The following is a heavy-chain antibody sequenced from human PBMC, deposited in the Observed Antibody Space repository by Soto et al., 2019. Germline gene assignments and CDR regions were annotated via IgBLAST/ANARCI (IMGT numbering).Heavy chain of an antibody. CDR3: ARRAHGGDY. CDR1: GVSVSTDEFY. J-gene: IGHJ4*02. Sequence: QVQLQESGPGLVKPSETLSLTCSVSGVSVSTDEFYWSWIRQPPGKKLEWIGYIYYTGSTNYNPSLGSRVTISVDTSKNQFSLNLTSVTAADTAVYYCARRAHGGDYWGQGTLVTVSS. CDR2: IYYTGST. V-gene: IGHV4-61*08. D-gene: IGHD4-17*01.